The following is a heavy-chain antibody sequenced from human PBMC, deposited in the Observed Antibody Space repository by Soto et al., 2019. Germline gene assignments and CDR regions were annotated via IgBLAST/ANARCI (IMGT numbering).Heavy chain of an antibody. Sequence: QLQLQESGPGLVKPSETLSLTCTVSGGSISSSSYYCGWIRQPPGKGLEWIGSIYYSGSTYYNPSLKSRVTISVDTSKNQFSLKLSSVTAADTAVYYCALKKGGYYFDYWGQGTLVTVSS. CDR2: IYYSGST. J-gene: IGHJ4*02. D-gene: IGHD3-16*01. CDR3: ALKKGGYYFDY. V-gene: IGHV4-39*01. CDR1: GGSISSSSYY.